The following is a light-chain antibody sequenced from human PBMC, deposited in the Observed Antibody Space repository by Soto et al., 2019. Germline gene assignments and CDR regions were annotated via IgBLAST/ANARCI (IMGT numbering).Light chain of an antibody. Sequence: QSVLTQPPSVSGAPGQRVTISCTGSSSNIGAGYDVHWYQQLPGTAPKLLIYGNSNRPSGVPYRFSGSKSGTSASLAITGLQAEDEADYYCQSYDSSLSGSAVFGGGTQLTVL. CDR3: QSYDSSLSGSAV. CDR1: SSNIGAGYD. J-gene: IGLJ7*01. V-gene: IGLV1-40*01. CDR2: GNS.